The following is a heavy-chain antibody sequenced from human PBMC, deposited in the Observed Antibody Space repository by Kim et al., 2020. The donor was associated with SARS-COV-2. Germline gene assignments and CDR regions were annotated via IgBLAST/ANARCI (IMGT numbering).Heavy chain of an antibody. V-gene: IGHV5-10-1*01. Sequence: GESLKISCKGSGYSFTSYWISWVRQMPGKGLEWMGRIDPSDSYTNYSPSFQGHVTISADKSISTAYLQWSSLKASDTAMYYCARHVRSGAGNEGGGSSIDYWGQGTLVTVSS. CDR2: IDPSDSYT. CDR3: ARHVRSGAGNEGGGSSIDY. CDR1: GYSFTSYW. J-gene: IGHJ4*02. D-gene: IGHD6-19*01.